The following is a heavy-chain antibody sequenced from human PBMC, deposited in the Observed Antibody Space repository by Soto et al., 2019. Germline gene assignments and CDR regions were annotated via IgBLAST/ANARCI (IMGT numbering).Heavy chain of an antibody. Sequence: GASVKVSCKASGYTFTSYGISWVRQAPGQGLEWMGWISAYNGNTNYAQKLQGRVTMTTDTSTRTAYMELRSLRSDDTVVYYCAREVGYSYGQHFDYWGQGTLVTVSS. CDR2: ISAYNGNT. CDR3: AREVGYSYGQHFDY. D-gene: IGHD5-18*01. CDR1: GYTFTSYG. V-gene: IGHV1-18*01. J-gene: IGHJ4*02.